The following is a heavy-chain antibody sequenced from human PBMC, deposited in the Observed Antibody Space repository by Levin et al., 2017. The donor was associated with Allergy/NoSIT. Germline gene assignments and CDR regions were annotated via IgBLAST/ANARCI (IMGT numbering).Heavy chain of an antibody. D-gene: IGHD3-10*01. J-gene: IGHJ4*02. CDR1: GFSVASDA. Sequence: GGSLRLSCAASGFSVASDAMSWVRQAPGKGLEWVSAISGSGGDTYYADSVQGRFTISRDTSKNALYLQMNSLRVEDTAVYYCAKHRPYYYGMGTSFNYWGQGALVTVSS. CDR3: AKHRPYYYGMGTSFNY. V-gene: IGHV3-23*01. CDR2: ISGSGGDT.